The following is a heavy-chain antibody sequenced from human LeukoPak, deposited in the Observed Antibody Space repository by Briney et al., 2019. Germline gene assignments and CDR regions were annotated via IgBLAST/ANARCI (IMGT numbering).Heavy chain of an antibody. CDR2: IYHSGST. J-gene: IGHJ4*02. CDR3: ARDSREQWGGMGY. V-gene: IGHV4-59*01. Sequence: SETLSLTCTVSGGSISTYYWNWIRQPPGKGLEWIGYIYHSGSTNYNPSLQSRVTISVDTSKNQFSLNLNSVTAADTAVYYCARDSREQWGGMGYWGQGTLVTVSS. D-gene: IGHD6-19*01. CDR1: GGSISTYY.